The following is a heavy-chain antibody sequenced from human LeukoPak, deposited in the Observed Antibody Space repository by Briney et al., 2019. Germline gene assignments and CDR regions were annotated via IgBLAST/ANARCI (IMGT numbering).Heavy chain of an antibody. V-gene: IGHV3-48*01. CDR3: ARGDASGSYLVEY. J-gene: IGHJ4*02. CDR1: GFTFSTYS. D-gene: IGHD3-10*01. Sequence: GGSLRLSCAASGFTFSTYSMNWVRQAPGKGLEWVSYISSSISTMYYADSVEGRFTISRDNAKTSLYLQMNSLRAEDTAVYYCARGDASGSYLVEYWGQGTLVTVSS. CDR2: ISSSISTM.